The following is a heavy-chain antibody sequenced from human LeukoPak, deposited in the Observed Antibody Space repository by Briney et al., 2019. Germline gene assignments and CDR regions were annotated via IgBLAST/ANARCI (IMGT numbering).Heavy chain of an antibody. CDR2: IYSGGHT. CDR3: ARGVEPAGHSYYYMDV. J-gene: IGHJ6*03. Sequence: PGGSLRPSCAASEFTASSHYIIWVRQAPGKGLEWVSVIYSGGHTFYADSVKGRFTISRDNSKNTVYLQMNSLRAEDTAVYYCARGVEPAGHSYYYMDVWGKGTTVTVSS. D-gene: IGHD2-2*01. CDR1: EFTASSHY. V-gene: IGHV3-53*01.